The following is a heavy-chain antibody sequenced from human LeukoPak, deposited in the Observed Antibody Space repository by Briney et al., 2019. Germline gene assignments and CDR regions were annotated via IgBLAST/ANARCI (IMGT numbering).Heavy chain of an antibody. J-gene: IGHJ4*02. V-gene: IGHV3-30-3*01. Sequence: PGRSLRLSCTVSGFPFTDYVIHWVRQAPGKGLEWVAVTSADESIKIYNDSVRCRFTISRDNSKNIQYLQMNSVRVEDTAVYYCARDPVLGAPDYLDYWGRGTLVTVSS. CDR3: ARDPVLGAPDYLDY. CDR2: TSADESIK. D-gene: IGHD1-26*01. CDR1: GFPFTDYV.